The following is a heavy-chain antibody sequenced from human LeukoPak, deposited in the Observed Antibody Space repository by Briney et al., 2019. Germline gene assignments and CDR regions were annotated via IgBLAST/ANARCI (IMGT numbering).Heavy chain of an antibody. J-gene: IGHJ5*02. CDR1: GFTFSDYY. V-gene: IGHV3-11*04. CDR2: ISSSGSTI. Sequence: KSGGSLRLSCAASGFTFSDYYMSWIRQAPGKGLEWVSYISSSGSTIYYADSVKGRFTISRDNAKNSLYLQMNSLRAEDTAVYYCAATYYDFWSGLHWFDPWGQGTLVTVSP. D-gene: IGHD3-3*01. CDR3: AATYYDFWSGLHWFDP.